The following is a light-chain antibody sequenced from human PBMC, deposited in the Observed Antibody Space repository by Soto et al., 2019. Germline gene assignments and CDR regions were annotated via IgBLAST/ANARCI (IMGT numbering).Light chain of an antibody. J-gene: IGKJ1*01. V-gene: IGKV3D-20*02. CDR3: QQRSNWPRT. CDR1: QSVSSYY. CDR2: AAS. Sequence: EIVLTQSPGTLSLSPGERATLSCRASQSVSSYYLAWYQQKPGQAPRLLIYAASSRATGIPDRFSGSGSGTDFTLTISSLEPEDFAVYYCQQRSNWPRTFGQGTKVDIK.